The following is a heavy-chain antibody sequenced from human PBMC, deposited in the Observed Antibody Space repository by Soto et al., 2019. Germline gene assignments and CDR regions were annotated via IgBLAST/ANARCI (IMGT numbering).Heavy chain of an antibody. CDR2: INHSGST. V-gene: IGHV4-34*01. J-gene: IGHJ4*02. D-gene: IGHD4-17*01. Sequence: PSETLSLTCTVSGGSISSYYWSWIRQPPGKGLEWIGEINHSGSTGCNPSLKSRVTISVDTAKNQFSLKLNSVTAADTAVYYCRAMTPVTTSVLDYWGQGTLVTVSS. CDR1: GGSISSYY. CDR3: RAMTPVTTSVLDY.